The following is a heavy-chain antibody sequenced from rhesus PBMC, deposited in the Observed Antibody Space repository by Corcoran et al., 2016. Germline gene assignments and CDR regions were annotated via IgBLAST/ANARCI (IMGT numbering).Heavy chain of an antibody. CDR2: ISYSGST. V-gene: IGHV4-122*02. CDR1: GYSISSGYG. D-gene: IGHD6-31*01. CDR3: ARDLYSGQGYFDY. J-gene: IGHJ4*01. Sequence: QLQLQESGPGLVKPSETLSLPCAVSGYSISSGYGWSWTRQPPGKGLEWIGYISYSGSTSSNPSRKSRVTISRDTSKNQFSLKLSSVTAADTAVYYCARDLYSGQGYFDYWGQGVLVTVSS.